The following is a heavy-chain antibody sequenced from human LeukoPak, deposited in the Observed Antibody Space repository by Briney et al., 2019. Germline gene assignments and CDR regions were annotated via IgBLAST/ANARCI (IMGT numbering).Heavy chain of an antibody. D-gene: IGHD5-12*01. V-gene: IGHV1-8*03. CDR3: ARGRGGMVANSPYYYYYMDV. CDR1: GYTFTSYD. J-gene: IGHJ6*03. Sequence: ASVKVSCKASGYTFTSYDINWVRQATGQGLEWMGWMNPNSGNTGYAQKFQGRVTITRNTSISTAYMGLSSLRSEDTAVYYCARGRGGMVANSPYYYYYMDVWGKGTTVTVPS. CDR2: MNPNSGNT.